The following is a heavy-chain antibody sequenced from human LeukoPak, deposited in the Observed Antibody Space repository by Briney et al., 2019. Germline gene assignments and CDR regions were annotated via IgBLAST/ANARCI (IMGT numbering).Heavy chain of an antibody. CDR2: ITWDGGST. CDR1: GFTFDDYA. CDR3: VKDKYSDGFFDY. Sequence: GGSLRLSCAAFGFTFDDYAMNWVRHRPGKGLEWVSLITWDGGSTYYADSVKGRFTISRDNNKDSLYLQMNSLRVDDTAFYYCVKDKYSDGFFDYWGHGTLVTVSS. J-gene: IGHJ5*01. V-gene: IGHV3-43D*03. D-gene: IGHD5-12*01.